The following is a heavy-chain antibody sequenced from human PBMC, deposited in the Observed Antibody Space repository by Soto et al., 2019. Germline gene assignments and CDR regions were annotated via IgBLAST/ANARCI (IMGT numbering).Heavy chain of an antibody. CDR1: GYTFTNYG. J-gene: IGHJ4*02. CDR2: INAYNGKT. Sequence: QVQLVQSGAEVKKPGASVKVSCKTSGYTFTNYGINWVRQAPGQGLEWMGWINAYNGKTNYAQRLQGRVIMTTDTSTSTAYMELRSLSSDDTAVYYCARASSPVDFDYWGQGTLVTVSS. D-gene: IGHD6-13*01. V-gene: IGHV1-18*01. CDR3: ARASSPVDFDY.